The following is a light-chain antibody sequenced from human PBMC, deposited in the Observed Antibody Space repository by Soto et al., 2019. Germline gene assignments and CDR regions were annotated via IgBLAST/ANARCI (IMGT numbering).Light chain of an antibody. J-gene: IGKJ2*01. CDR2: GAS. CDR1: QSVSSSY. Sequence: EIVLTQSPGTLSLSPGERATRSCRASQSVSSSYLAWYQQKPGQAPRLLIYGASSRATGIPDRFSGSGSGTDFTLIISRQEPEDFTVYYCQQYGSSPLYTFGQGTKLEIK. V-gene: IGKV3-20*01. CDR3: QQYGSSPLYT.